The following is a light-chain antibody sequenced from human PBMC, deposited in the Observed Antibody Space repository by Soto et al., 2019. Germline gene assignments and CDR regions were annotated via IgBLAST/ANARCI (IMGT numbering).Light chain of an antibody. CDR1: QSISSY. CDR3: QQIYGIPRT. Sequence: DIQMTQSPSSLSTSVGDRVTITCRASQSISSYLNWYQQRPGKAPKLLIYAASSLQTGVPPRISGSGSGTDFTLTISSLQPEASATYYCQQIYGIPRTFGQGTKVEIK. CDR2: AAS. V-gene: IGKV1-39*01. J-gene: IGKJ1*01.